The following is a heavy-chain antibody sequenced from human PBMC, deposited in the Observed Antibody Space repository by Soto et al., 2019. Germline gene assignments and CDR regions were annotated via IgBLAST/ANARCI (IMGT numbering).Heavy chain of an antibody. CDR3: ARGRRFGEFYY. CDR1: GDSVCNSNW. D-gene: IGHD3-10*01. Sequence: PSERLSITSTVCGDSVCNSNWWGWFRQPPGKGLEWIGEIYHTGSTNYNPSLKSRVTISVDTSKNQFSLKLSSVTAADTAVYYCARGRRFGEFYYWGQGTLVTVSS. CDR2: IYHTGST. V-gene: IGHV4-4*02. J-gene: IGHJ4*02.